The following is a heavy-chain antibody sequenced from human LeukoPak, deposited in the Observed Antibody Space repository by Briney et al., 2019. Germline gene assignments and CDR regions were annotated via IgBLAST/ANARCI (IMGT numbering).Heavy chain of an antibody. D-gene: IGHD7-27*01. CDR2: ISSSGGST. CDR1: GFTYSSYA. J-gene: IGHJ4*02. Sequence: GGSLRLSCAASGFTYSSYAMSWVRQAPGKGLEWVSAISSSGGSTYYADSVKGRFTISRDNSKNTLFLQMNSLRAEDTAVYYCAKGESNWDYYFDYWGQGTLVTVPS. CDR3: AKGESNWDYYFDY. V-gene: IGHV3-23*01.